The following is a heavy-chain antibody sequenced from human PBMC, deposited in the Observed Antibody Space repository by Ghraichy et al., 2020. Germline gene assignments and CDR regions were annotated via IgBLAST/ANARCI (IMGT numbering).Heavy chain of an antibody. CDR1: GFTFSSYA. CDR2: ISGSGGST. J-gene: IGHJ5*02. CDR3: AKAFGGIAVAGNWFDP. V-gene: IGHV3-23*01. Sequence: GGSLRLSCAASGFTFSSYAMSWVRQAPGKGLEWVSAISGSGGSTYYADSVKGRFTISRDNSKNTLYLQMNSLRAEYTAVYYCAKAFGGIAVAGNWFDPWGQGILVTVSS. D-gene: IGHD6-19*01.